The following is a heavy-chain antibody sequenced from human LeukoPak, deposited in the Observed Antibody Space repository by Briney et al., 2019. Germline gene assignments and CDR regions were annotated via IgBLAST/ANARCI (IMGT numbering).Heavy chain of an antibody. V-gene: IGHV3-74*01. D-gene: IGHD6-19*01. CDR2: INCDGSST. CDR1: GFPFRSYC. Sequence: PGGSLRLSCAASGFPFRSYCMHWLRQAPEKALVWVSRINCDGSSTSYADSVKGRFTISRDNAKNTLYLQMNSLRAEDTAVYYCARTDAVAGPLDYWGQGTLVTVSS. J-gene: IGHJ4*02. CDR3: ARTDAVAGPLDY.